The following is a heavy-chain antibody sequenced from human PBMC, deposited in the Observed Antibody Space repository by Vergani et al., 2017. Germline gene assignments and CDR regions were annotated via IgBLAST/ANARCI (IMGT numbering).Heavy chain of an antibody. D-gene: IGHD3-9*01. CDR1: GYTFTSYG. V-gene: IGHV1-18*01. CDR3: ARGEDDVRYFDWLPDTESWFDP. CDR2: ISAYNGNT. J-gene: IGHJ5*02. Sequence: QVQLVQSGAEVKKPGASVKVSCKASGYTFTSYGISWVRQAPGQGLEWMGWISAYNGNTNYAQKLQGRVTMTTDTSTSTAYMELCSLRSEDTAVYYCARGEDDVRYFDWLPDTESWFDPWGQGTLVTVAS.